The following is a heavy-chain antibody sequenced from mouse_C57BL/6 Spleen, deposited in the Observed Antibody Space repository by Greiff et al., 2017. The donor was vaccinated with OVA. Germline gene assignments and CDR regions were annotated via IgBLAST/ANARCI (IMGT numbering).Heavy chain of an antibody. CDR3: ARDPSRYFDV. Sequence: EVKVVESGGGLVKPGGSLKLSCAASGFTFSSYAMSWVRQTPEKRLEWVATISDGGSYTYYPDNVKGRFTISRDNAKNNLYLQMSHLKSEDTAMYYCARDPSRYFDVWGTGTTVTVSS. CDR2: ISDGGSYT. CDR1: GFTFSSYA. V-gene: IGHV5-4*01. J-gene: IGHJ1*03.